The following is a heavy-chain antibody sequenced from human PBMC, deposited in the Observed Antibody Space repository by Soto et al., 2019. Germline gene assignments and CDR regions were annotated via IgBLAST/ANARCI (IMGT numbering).Heavy chain of an antibody. CDR3: ARSRNSAVADSFDF. V-gene: IGHV3-30*04. D-gene: IGHD1-26*01. J-gene: IGHJ4*02. CDR1: GFIFMNYA. Sequence: GGSLRLSCAASGFIFMNYAIHWVRQAPGKGLEWVAVISRDGSHKYYLDSVKGRFTISRDNSKDTVNLLMNSLRDDDSAMYYCARSRNSAVADSFDFWGQGTLVTVSS. CDR2: ISRDGSHK.